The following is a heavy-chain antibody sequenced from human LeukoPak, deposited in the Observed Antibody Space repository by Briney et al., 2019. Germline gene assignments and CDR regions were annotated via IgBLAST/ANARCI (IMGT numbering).Heavy chain of an antibody. CDR1: GFTFSDYY. J-gene: IGHJ6*02. CDR3: ARDYYLMDV. V-gene: IGHV3-11*01. CDR2: ISSSDSTI. Sequence: GGSLRPSCAASGFTFSDYYMSWIRQAPGKGLEWVSYISSSDSTIYYADSVKGRFTISRGNVKNSLYLQMNSLRAEDTAVYYCARDYYLMDVWGQGTTVTVSS.